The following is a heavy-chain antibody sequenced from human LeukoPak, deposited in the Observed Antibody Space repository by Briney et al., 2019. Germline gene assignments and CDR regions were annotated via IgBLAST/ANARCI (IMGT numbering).Heavy chain of an antibody. CDR3: ARGSGSGYYWEGELPTPYYFDY. J-gene: IGHJ4*02. CDR2: IYYSGST. Sequence: SETQSLTCTVSGGSISSYCWSWIRQPPGKGLEWIGYIYYSGSTNYNPSLKSRVTISVDTSKNQFSLKLSSVTAADTAVYYCARGSGSGYYWEGELPTPYYFDYWGQGTLVTVSS. V-gene: IGHV4-59*01. D-gene: IGHD3-3*01. CDR1: GGSISSYC.